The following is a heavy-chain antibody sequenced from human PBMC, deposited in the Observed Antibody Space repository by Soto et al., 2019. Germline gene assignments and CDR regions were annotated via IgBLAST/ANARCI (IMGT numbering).Heavy chain of an antibody. J-gene: IGHJ2*01. CDR3: ARGTTVTTTPLNWYFDL. CDR1: GGSISRGGYS. V-gene: IGHV4-30-2*01. CDR2: IYHSGST. Sequence: QLQLQESGSGLVKPSQTLSLTCAVSGGSISRGGYSWSWIRQPPGKGLEWIGYIYHSGSTYYNPYLKSRVTIAVDRSKHQFSLKLSSVTAADTAVYYCARGTTVTTTPLNWYFDLWGRGTLVTVSS. D-gene: IGHD4-17*01.